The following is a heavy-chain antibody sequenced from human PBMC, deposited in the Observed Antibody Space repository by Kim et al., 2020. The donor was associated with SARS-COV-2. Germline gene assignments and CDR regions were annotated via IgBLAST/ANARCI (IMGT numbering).Heavy chain of an antibody. CDR2: IYHSGST. CDR3: ARGKSGGDCYSPECYYYYGMDV. J-gene: IGHJ6*02. Sequence: SETLSLTCAVSGGSISSSNWWSWVRQPPGKGLEWIGEIYHSGSTNYNPSLKSRVTISVDKSKNQFSLKLSSVTAAYTAVYYCARGKSGGDCYSPECYYYYGMDVWGQGTTVTVSS. V-gene: IGHV4-4*02. D-gene: IGHD2-21*02. CDR1: GGSISSSNW.